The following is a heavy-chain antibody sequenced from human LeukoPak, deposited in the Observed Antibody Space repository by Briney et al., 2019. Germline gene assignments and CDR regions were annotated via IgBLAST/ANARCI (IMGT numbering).Heavy chain of an antibody. D-gene: IGHD4-17*01. CDR2: IYHNGST. J-gene: IGHJ4*02. CDR1: GYSISSGYY. Sequence: SETLSLTCAVSGYSISSGYYWGWIRQPPGKGLDGIGSIYHNGSTYYNPSVKSRVTISVDTSKNQLSLKLSSVTAADTAVYYCARRPKQRIDYAFDYWGQGTLVTVSS. V-gene: IGHV4-38-2*01. CDR3: ARRPKQRIDYAFDY.